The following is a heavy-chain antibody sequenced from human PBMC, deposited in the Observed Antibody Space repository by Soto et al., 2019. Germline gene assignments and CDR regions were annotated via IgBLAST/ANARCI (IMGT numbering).Heavy chain of an antibody. CDR2: IIPILGIA. J-gene: IGHJ4*02. Sequence: ASVKVSCKASGGTFSSYTISWVRQAPGQGLEWMGRIIPILGIANYAQKFRSRVTITADKSTSTAYMELSSLRSEDTAVYYCARDVPDGLIDLWGQGTLVTVSS. CDR3: ARDVPDGLIDL. D-gene: IGHD6-19*01. CDR1: GGTFSSYT. V-gene: IGHV1-69*04.